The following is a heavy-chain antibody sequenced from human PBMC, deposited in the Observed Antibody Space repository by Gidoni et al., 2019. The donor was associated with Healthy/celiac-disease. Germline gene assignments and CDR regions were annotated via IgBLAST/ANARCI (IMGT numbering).Heavy chain of an antibody. J-gene: IGHJ5*02. CDR1: GFTFSSYG. CDR2: IWYDGSNK. Sequence: QVQLVESGGGVVQPGRSLRLSCAASGFTFSSYGMHWVRQAPGKGLEWVAVIWYDGSNKYYADSVKGRFTISRDNSKNTLYLQMNSLRAEDTAVYYCARETMEMNWFDPWGQGTLVTVSS. V-gene: IGHV3-33*01. CDR3: ARETMEMNWFDP. D-gene: IGHD3-3*01.